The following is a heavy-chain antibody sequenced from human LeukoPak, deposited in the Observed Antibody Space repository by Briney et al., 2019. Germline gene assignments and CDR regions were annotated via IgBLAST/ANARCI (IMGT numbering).Heavy chain of an antibody. CDR2: IYYSGRT. D-gene: IGHD2-15*01. CDR3: ARGSRVADCSGGSCYLDWFDP. J-gene: IGHJ5*02. CDR1: GVSISSTSYY. V-gene: IGHV4-39*01. Sequence: SETLSLTCTVSGVSISSTSYYWGWIRQPPGKGLEWIGSIYYSGRTYYNPSLKSRVTTSVDTSKNQFSLRLSSVTAADTAVYYCARGSRVADCSGGSCYLDWFDPWGQGTLVTVSS.